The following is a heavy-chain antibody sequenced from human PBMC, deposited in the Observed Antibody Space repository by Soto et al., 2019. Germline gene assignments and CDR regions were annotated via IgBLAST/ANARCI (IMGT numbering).Heavy chain of an antibody. Sequence: LRLSCAASGFTFSSYAMHWVRQAPGKGLEWVAVISYDGSNKYYADSVEGRFTISRDNSKNTLYLQMNSLRAGGTAVYYCARDQGLDAFDIWGQGTMVTVSS. D-gene: IGHD6-25*01. CDR3: ARDQGLDAFDI. V-gene: IGHV3-30-3*01. CDR1: GFTFSSYA. J-gene: IGHJ3*02. CDR2: ISYDGSNK.